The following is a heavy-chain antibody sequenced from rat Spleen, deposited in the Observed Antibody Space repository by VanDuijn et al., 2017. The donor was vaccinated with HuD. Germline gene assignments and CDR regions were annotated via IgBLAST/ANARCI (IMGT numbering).Heavy chain of an antibody. CDR2: ITYDGSNT. CDR1: GFTFNNYW. J-gene: IGHJ2*01. Sequence: EVQLVESGGGLVQPGRSLKLSCVASGFTFNNYWMTWIRQAPGKGLEWVASITYDGSNTYYRDSVKGRFTISRDNAKSTLYLQMDSLRSEDTATYFCTRHAVTTGVDYFDYWGQGVVVTVSS. V-gene: IGHV5-31*01. CDR3: TRHAVTTGVDYFDY. D-gene: IGHD1-11*01.